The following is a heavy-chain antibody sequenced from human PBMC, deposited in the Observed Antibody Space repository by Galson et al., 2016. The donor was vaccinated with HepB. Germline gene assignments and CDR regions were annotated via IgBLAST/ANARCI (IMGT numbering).Heavy chain of an antibody. CDR2: IRGETHSSAA. Sequence: SLRLSCAGSGFIFSGSVMHWVRQAPGKGLEWVGRIRGETHSSAAAYATSVEGRFTISRDDSKNTTYLLMNSLKTEATAVYSGSSRDYTHYGVDYWGLGTLVIVSS. D-gene: IGHD4-11*01. CDR1: GFIFSGSV. V-gene: IGHV3-73*01. J-gene: IGHJ4*02. CDR3: SSRDYTHYGVDY.